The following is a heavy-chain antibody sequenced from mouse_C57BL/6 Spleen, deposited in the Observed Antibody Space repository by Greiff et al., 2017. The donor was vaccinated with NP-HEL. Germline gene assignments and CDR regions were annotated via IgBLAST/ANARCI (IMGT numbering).Heavy chain of an antibody. D-gene: IGHD4-1*01. J-gene: IGHJ3*01. Sequence: QVQLQQPGAELVKPGASVKVSCKASGYTFTSYWMHWVKQRPGQGLEWIGRIHPSDSDTNYNQKFKGKATLTVDKSSSTAYMQLSSLTSEDSAVYYCAMLLSELGLAYWGKGTLVTVSA. CDR1: GYTFTSYW. CDR2: IHPSDSDT. V-gene: IGHV1-74*01. CDR3: AMLLSELGLAY.